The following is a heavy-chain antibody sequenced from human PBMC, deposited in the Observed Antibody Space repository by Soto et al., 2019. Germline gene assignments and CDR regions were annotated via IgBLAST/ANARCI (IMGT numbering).Heavy chain of an antibody. D-gene: IGHD3-3*01. Sequence: SGGSLRLSCAASGFTFSSYEMNWVRQAPGKGLEWVSYISSSGSTIYYADSVKGRFTISRDNAKNSLYLQMNSLRAEDTAVYYCARVDSLSITIFGVVIQSSGLYDYWGQGTLVTVSS. J-gene: IGHJ4*02. V-gene: IGHV3-48*03. CDR2: ISSSGSTI. CDR3: ARVDSLSITIFGVVIQSSGLYDY. CDR1: GFTFSSYE.